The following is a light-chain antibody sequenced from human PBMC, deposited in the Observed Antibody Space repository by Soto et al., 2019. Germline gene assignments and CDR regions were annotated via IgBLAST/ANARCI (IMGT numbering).Light chain of an antibody. CDR1: QGISSN. J-gene: IGKJ4*01. Sequence: AIRMTQSPSSFSASTGDRVSITCRASQGISSNLAWYQQKPGKAPNLLIYGASTLQSGVPSRFNGSGSGTDFTLTISCLQSEDFATCYCQHYYTYPITFGGGTKVEIK. CDR2: GAS. V-gene: IGKV1-8*01. CDR3: QHYYTYPIT.